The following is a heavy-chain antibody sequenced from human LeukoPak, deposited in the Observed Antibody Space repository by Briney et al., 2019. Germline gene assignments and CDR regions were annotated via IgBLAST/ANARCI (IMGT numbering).Heavy chain of an antibody. Sequence: GGSLRLSCAASGFTFCSYAMSWVRQAPGKGLEWVSAISGSGGCTYYADSVQGRFTIYRDKSKNTLYLQMNSLRAEDTAVYYCAREGYYDSSGYCGFDIWGQGTMVTVSS. CDR3: AREGYYDSSGYCGFDI. V-gene: IGHV3-23*01. D-gene: IGHD3-22*01. J-gene: IGHJ3*02. CDR1: GFTFCSYA. CDR2: ISGSGGCT.